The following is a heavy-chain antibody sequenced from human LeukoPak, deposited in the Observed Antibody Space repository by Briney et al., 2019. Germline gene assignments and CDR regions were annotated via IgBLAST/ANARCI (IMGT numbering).Heavy chain of an antibody. CDR2: INPNSGGT. CDR1: GYTFTGYY. CDR3: ARGPISSPHYDY. D-gene: IGHD3-3*01. J-gene: IGHJ4*02. V-gene: IGHV1-2*02. Sequence: ASVKVSCKASGYTFTGYYMHWVRHAPGQGLERMGWINPNSGGTNYAQKFQGRVTMTRDTSISTAYMDLSRLRSDDTAVYYCARGPISSPHYDYWGQGTLVTVSS.